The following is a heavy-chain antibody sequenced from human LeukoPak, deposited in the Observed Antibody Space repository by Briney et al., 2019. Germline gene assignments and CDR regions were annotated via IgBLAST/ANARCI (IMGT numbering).Heavy chain of an antibody. V-gene: IGHV3-30-3*01. Sequence: GGSLRLSCAASGFTFSSYAMHWVRQAPGKGLEWVAVISYDGSNKYYADSVRGRFTISRDNSKNTLYLQMNSLRAEDTAVYYCAKDYYDISGYTRTTVDYRGQGTLVTVSS. CDR1: GFTFSSYA. CDR3: AKDYYDISGYTRTTVDY. CDR2: ISYDGSNK. J-gene: IGHJ4*02. D-gene: IGHD3-22*01.